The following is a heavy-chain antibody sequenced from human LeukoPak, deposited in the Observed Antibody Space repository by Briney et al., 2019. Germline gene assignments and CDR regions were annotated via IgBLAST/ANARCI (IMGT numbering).Heavy chain of an antibody. Sequence: SETLSLTCAVYGGSFSGYYWNWIRQPPGKGLEWIGEINHSGSTNYNPSLKSRVTISVDTSKNQFSLKLSSVTAADTAVYYCARAGTYDSSGYYSDYWGQGTLVTVSS. CDR1: GGSFSGYY. J-gene: IGHJ4*02. CDR2: INHSGST. CDR3: ARAGTYDSSGYYSDY. D-gene: IGHD3-22*01. V-gene: IGHV4-34*01.